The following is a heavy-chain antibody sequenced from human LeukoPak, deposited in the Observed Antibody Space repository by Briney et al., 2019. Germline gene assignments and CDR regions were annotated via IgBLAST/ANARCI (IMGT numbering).Heavy chain of an antibody. CDR3: ARDNSVEDTAWWFDP. D-gene: IGHD4-23*01. Sequence: GASVKVSCKASGYTFTKSYIHWVRQAPGQRLEWMGLINPGGDNTNYAQNFQGRVTMTSDTSARTVYMELSSLRSEDTAVYYCARDNSVEDTAWWFDPWGQGTLVTVSS. J-gene: IGHJ5*02. CDR1: GYTFTKSY. CDR2: INPGGDNT. V-gene: IGHV1-46*01.